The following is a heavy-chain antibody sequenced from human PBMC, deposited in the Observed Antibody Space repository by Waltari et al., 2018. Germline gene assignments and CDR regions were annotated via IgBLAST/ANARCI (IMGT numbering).Heavy chain of an antibody. CDR1: GYTFTSYY. CDR3: AKSSFATRYLVDS. D-gene: IGHD3-16*01. J-gene: IGHJ4*02. V-gene: IGHV1-46*01. CDR2: INPSGGST. Sequence: QVQLVQSGAEVKKPGASVKVSCKASGYTFTSYYMHWVRQAPGQGLEWMGIINPSGGSTSYAQKFQGRVTITADESTSSAYMELSSLRSEDTAVYYCAKSSFATRYLVDSWGQGTLVTVSS.